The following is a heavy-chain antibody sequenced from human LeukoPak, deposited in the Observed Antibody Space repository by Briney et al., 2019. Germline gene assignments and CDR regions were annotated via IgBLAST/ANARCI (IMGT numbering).Heavy chain of an antibody. V-gene: IGHV3-11*05. D-gene: IGHD2-2*01. Sequence: GGSLRLSCAVSGFTFRDYYMSWIRQAPGKRLGWVSYISISSSYTNYADSVKGLFTISRDNAKNSLYLQMNSLRAEDTAVYYCARAAGGGYCSSTSCYVLDYWGQGTLVTVSS. CDR2: ISISSSYT. CDR3: ARAAGGGYCSSTSCYVLDY. J-gene: IGHJ4*02. CDR1: GFTFRDYY.